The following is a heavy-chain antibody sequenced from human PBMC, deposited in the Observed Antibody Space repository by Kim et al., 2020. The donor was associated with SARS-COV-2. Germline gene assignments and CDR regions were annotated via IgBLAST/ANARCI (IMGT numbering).Heavy chain of an antibody. J-gene: IGHJ5*02. V-gene: IGHV3-21*01. CDR3: ARDLGGGGYSYGYSLPPLHEQNWFDP. CDR1: GFTFSSYS. D-gene: IGHD5-18*01. Sequence: GGSLRLSCAASGFTFSSYSMNWVRQAPGKGLEWVSSISSSSSYIYYADSVKGRFTISRDNAKNSLYLQMNSLRAEDTAVYYCARDLGGGGYSYGYSLPPLHEQNWFDPWGQGTLVTVSS. CDR2: ISSSSSYI.